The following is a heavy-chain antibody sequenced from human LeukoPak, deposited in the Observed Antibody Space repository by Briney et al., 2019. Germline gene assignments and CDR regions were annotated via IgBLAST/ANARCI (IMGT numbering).Heavy chain of an antibody. CDR2: IIPIFGTA. V-gene: IGHV1-69*13. CDR1: GGTFSSYA. CDR3: ARDNSLGDSAWWFDP. D-gene: IGHD5-12*01. J-gene: IGHJ5*02. Sequence: GASVKVSCKASGGTFSSYAISWVRQAPGQGLEWMGGIIPIFGTANYAQKFQGRVTITADESTSTAYMELSSLRSEDTAVYYCARDNSLGDSAWWFDPWGQGTPVTVSS.